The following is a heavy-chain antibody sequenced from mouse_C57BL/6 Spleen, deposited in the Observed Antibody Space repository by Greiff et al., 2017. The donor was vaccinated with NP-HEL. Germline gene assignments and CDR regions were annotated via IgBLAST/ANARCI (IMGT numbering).Heavy chain of an antibody. CDR1: GFTFSDAW. Sequence: VQLKESGGGLVQPGGSMKLSCAASGFTFSDAWMDWVRQSTEKGLEWVAEIRNKANNHSKYYAESVKGRFTISRDDSKSSVYLQMNILISEDTGIYYCTRSLDYWGQGTTLTVSS. CDR3: TRSLDY. J-gene: IGHJ2*01. CDR2: IRNKANNHSK. V-gene: IGHV6-6*01.